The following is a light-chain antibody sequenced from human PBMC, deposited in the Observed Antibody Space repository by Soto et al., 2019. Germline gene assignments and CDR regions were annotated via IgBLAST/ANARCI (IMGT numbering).Light chain of an antibody. Sequence: QSVLTQPASVSGSPGQSITISCTGTSSEVGGYNYVSWYQHHPGKAPKLLIYDVIDRPSGVSNRFSGSKSGNTASLTISGLQAEDEADYYCCSYTSSSTPIYVFGTGTKATVL. CDR2: DVI. J-gene: IGLJ1*01. CDR3: CSYTSSSTPIYV. V-gene: IGLV2-14*03. CDR1: SSEVGGYNY.